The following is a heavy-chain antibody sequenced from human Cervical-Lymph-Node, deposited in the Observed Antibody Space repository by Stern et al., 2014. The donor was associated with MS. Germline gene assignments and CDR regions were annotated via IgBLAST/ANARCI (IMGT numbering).Heavy chain of an antibody. CDR2: FHSSGSV. Sequence: QLQLQESGPGLVKPSETLSLTCSVSGGPISNNYWSWIRQPPGRGLEWIGYFHSSGSVKYNPSLKSRVTISVDTSKNQFSLKLSSVTAADTAVYYCARSRHLYCSGTRCYSEAYFDYWGQGTLVTVST. CDR1: GGPISNNY. J-gene: IGHJ4*02. D-gene: IGHD2-15*01. V-gene: IGHV4-4*09. CDR3: ARSRHLYCSGTRCYSEAYFDY.